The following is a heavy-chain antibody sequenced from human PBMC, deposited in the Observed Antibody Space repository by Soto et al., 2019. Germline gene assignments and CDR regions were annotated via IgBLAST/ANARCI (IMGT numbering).Heavy chain of an antibody. D-gene: IGHD1-26*01. V-gene: IGHV1-69*01. Sequence: QVQLVQSGAEVKKPGSSVKVSCTASGGTFSRYGFTWVRQAPGQGFQWMGGIIPIFGTTHYEQNFQGRLSLTADESTSTVYMALSSLRSDDTAIYFCARTYYQWEALHYFDFWGQGTLVTVSS. CDR3: ARTYYQWEALHYFDF. CDR1: GGTFSRYG. CDR2: IIPIFGTT. J-gene: IGHJ4*02.